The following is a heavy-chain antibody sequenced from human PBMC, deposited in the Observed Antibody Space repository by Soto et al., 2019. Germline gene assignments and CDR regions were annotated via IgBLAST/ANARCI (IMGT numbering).Heavy chain of an antibody. Sequence: QVQLQQWGAGLLKPSETLSLTCAVYGGSFSGYYWSWIRQPPGKGLEWIGEINHSGSTNYNPSLKSRVTISVDTSKNQFSLKLSSVTAADTAVYYCARIRYCSGGSCYSAGGYFDYWGQGTLVTVSS. CDR2: INHSGST. D-gene: IGHD2-15*01. J-gene: IGHJ4*02. CDR3: ARIRYCSGGSCYSAGGYFDY. V-gene: IGHV4-34*01. CDR1: GGSFSGYY.